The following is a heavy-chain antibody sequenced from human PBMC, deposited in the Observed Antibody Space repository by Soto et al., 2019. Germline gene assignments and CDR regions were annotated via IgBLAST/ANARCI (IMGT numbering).Heavy chain of an antibody. Sequence: SETLSLTCAVYGGSFSGYYWSWIRQPPGKGLEWIGEINHSGSTNYNPSLKSRVTISVDTSKNQFSLKLSSVTAADTAVYYCARRGATLDYWGQGTLVTVSS. V-gene: IGHV4-34*01. D-gene: IGHD2-15*01. J-gene: IGHJ4*02. CDR1: GGSFSGYY. CDR2: INHSGST. CDR3: ARRGATLDY.